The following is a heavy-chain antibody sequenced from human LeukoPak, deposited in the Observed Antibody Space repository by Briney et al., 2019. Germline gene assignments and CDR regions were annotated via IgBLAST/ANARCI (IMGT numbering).Heavy chain of an antibody. Sequence: PSETLSLTCTVSGGSISSGDYYWSWIRQTPGTGLEWIGYIYYSGSTYYNPSLKSRVTISVDTPKNQFSLKLSSVTAADTAVYYCARDFVAAFNWFDPWGQGTLVTVSS. CDR1: GGSISSGDYY. CDR3: ARDFVAAFNWFDP. V-gene: IGHV4-30-4*08. CDR2: IYYSGST. J-gene: IGHJ5*02. D-gene: IGHD6-13*01.